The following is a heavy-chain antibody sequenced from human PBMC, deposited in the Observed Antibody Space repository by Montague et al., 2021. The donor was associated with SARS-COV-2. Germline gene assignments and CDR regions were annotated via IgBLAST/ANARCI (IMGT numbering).Heavy chain of an antibody. D-gene: IGHD3-3*01. CDR2: IYYSGST. J-gene: IGHJ4*02. CDR3: ASQVPDFWSGIDY. V-gene: IGHV4-59*01. CDR1: GGSISSYY. Sequence: SETLSLTCTVSGGSISSYYWSWIRQPPGKGLEWIGYIYYSGSTNYNPSLKSRVTISVDTSKNQFSLKLSSMTAADTAAYYCASQVPDFWSGIDYWGQGTLVTVSS.